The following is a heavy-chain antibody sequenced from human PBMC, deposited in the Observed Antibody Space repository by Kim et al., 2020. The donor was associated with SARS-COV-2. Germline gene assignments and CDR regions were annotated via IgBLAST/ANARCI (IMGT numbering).Heavy chain of an antibody. CDR1: GLSVSDAY. V-gene: IGHV3-11*01. D-gene: IGHD5-12*01. CDR2: ISTRGESI. J-gene: IGHJ4*02. CDR3: ARSGNGYNAFGI. Sequence: GGSLRLSCAASGLSVSDAYMNWVSQAPGKGLEWLSFISTRGESIFYADSVEGRFPISRDNAKNSLYLQMNYLRDEDTAVYYCARSGNGYNAFGIWGQG.